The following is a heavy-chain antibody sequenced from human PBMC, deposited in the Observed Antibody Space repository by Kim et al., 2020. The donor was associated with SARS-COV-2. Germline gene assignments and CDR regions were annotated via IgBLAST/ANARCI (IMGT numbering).Heavy chain of an antibody. J-gene: IGHJ1*01. CDR2: ISYDGSNK. D-gene: IGHD3-10*01. CDR1: GFTFSSYA. V-gene: IGHV3-30*04. CDR3: ARDPRVRGVIITPEYFQH. Sequence: GGSLRLSCAASGFTFSSYAMHWVRQAPGKGLEWVAVISYDGSNKYYADSVKGRFTISRDNSKNTLYLQMNSLRAEDTAVYYCARDPRVRGVIITPEYFQHWGQGTLVTVSS.